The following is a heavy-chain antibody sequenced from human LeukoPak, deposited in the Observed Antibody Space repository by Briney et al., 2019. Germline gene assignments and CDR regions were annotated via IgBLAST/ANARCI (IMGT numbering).Heavy chain of an antibody. CDR2: ISSSSSYI. D-gene: IGHD5-12*01. J-gene: IGHJ4*02. CDR3: ARDLGGSGYDLDDVGLDY. CDR1: GFTFSSYW. V-gene: IGHV3-21*01. Sequence: GGSLRLSCAASGFTFSSYWMSWVRQAPGKGLEWVSSISSSSSYIYYADSVKGRFTISRDNAKNSLYLQMNSLRAEDTAVYYCARDLGGSGYDLDDVGLDYWGQGTLVTVSS.